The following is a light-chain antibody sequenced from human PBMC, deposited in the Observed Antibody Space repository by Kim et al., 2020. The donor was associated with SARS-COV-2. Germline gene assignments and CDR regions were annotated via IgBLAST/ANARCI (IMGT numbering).Light chain of an antibody. CDR1: KLGDKY. CDR2: QDS. J-gene: IGLJ2*01. V-gene: IGLV3-1*01. CDR3: QAWDSSTADVV. Sequence: SYELTQPPSVSVSPGQTASITCSGDKLGDKYACWYQQKPGQSPVLVIYQDSKRPSGIPERFSGSNSGNTATLTISGTQAMDEADYYCQAWDSSTADVVFGGGNQLTV.